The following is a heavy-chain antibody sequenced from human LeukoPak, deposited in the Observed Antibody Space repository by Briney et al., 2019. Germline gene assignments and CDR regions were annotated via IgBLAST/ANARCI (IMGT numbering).Heavy chain of an antibody. CDR2: ISAYNNNA. CDR1: GYIFSNFG. Sequence: ASVKVSCKASGYIFSNFGVMRVRQAPGQGLEWLGWISAYNNNANYAQKLQGRLILTTDTSTNTAYMELRSLRSDDTAVYYCARDLPYSGRYGDYWGQGTLVTVSS. D-gene: IGHD1-26*01. CDR3: ARDLPYSGRYGDY. J-gene: IGHJ4*02. V-gene: IGHV1-18*01.